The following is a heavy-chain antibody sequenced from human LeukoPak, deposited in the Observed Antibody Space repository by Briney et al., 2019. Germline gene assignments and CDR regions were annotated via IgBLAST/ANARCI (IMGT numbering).Heavy chain of an antibody. CDR2: IYSDGRT. J-gene: IGHJ6*02. Sequence: GGSLRLSCAASGFTFSRHGMHWVRQAPGKGLEWVSVIYSDGRTSYADSVRGRFTISRDNSKNTLYLQTSSLRAEDTAVYYCARELVAGGGRRGMDVWGQGTTVIVSS. CDR3: ARELVAGGGRRGMDV. CDR1: GFTFSRHG. V-gene: IGHV3-66*01. D-gene: IGHD6-19*01.